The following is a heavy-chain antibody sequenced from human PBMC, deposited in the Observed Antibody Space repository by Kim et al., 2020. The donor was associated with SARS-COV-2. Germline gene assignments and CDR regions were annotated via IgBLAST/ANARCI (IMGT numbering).Heavy chain of an antibody. CDR1: GFTFSSYA. J-gene: IGHJ4*02. D-gene: IGHD3-10*01. CDR3: AKVGGYYYGSGSYYKPFDY. CDR2: ISGSGGST. Sequence: GGSLRLSCAASGFTFSSYAMSWVRQAPGKGLEWVSAISGSGGSTYYADSVKGRFTISRDNSKNTLYLQMNSLRAEDTAVYYCAKVGGYYYGSGSYYKPFDYWGQGTLVTVSS. V-gene: IGHV3-23*01.